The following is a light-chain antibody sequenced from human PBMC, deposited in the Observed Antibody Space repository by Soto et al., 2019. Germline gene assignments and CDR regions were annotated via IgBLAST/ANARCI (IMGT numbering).Light chain of an antibody. CDR1: QSIKSD. Sequence: EIVMTQSPATLSVSPGERATLSCRASQSIKSDLAWYQQRPGQAPRLLIYGASSRATSIPARFSGSGSGTEFTLTISSLQSEDVAVYYCQQYNNWPPYTFGQGTKLEIK. V-gene: IGKV3-15*01. CDR3: QQYNNWPPYT. J-gene: IGKJ2*01. CDR2: GAS.